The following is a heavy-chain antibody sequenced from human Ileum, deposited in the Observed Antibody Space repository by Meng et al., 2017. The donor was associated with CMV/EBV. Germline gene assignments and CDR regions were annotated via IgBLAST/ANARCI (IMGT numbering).Heavy chain of an antibody. Sequence: QVRLVQSGGEVKKPGASVKVSCKASGYSFTSHSMHWVRQAPGQGLEWLGMIYPSSGGATYAQKFQGRVTMTSDTSTGTVYMELSSLRSEDTAVYYCARLSAYYFDYWGQGTLVTVSS. V-gene: IGHV1-46*01. CDR2: IYPSSGGA. CDR3: ARLSAYYFDY. J-gene: IGHJ4*02. CDR1: GYSFTSHS.